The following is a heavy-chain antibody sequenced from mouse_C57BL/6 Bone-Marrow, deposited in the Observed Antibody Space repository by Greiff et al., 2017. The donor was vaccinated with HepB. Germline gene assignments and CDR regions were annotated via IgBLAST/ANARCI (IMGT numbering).Heavy chain of an antibody. CDR2: INPNNGGT. Sequence: EVQLQQSGPELVKPGASVKISCKASGYTFTDYYMNWVKQSHGKSLEWIGDINPNNGGTSYNQKFKGKATLTVDKSSSTAYMELRSLTSEDSAVYYCARHHSYWGQGTLVTVSA. CDR3: ARHHSY. V-gene: IGHV1-26*01. CDR1: GYTFTDYY. J-gene: IGHJ3*01.